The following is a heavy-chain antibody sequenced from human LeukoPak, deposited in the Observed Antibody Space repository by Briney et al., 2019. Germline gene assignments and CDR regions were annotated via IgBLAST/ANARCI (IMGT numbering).Heavy chain of an antibody. CDR2: ISSTGRTI. CDR3: ARANYDSSGYFDY. J-gene: IGHJ4*02. Sequence: GGSLRLSCAVSGFTFTGYEMNWVRQAPGKGLEWISYISSTGRTIYYADSVKGRFTISRDNAKNSLYLQMNSLRPEDTAVYYCARANYDSSGYFDYWGRGTLVTVSS. V-gene: IGHV3-48*03. CDR1: GFTFTGYE. D-gene: IGHD3-22*01.